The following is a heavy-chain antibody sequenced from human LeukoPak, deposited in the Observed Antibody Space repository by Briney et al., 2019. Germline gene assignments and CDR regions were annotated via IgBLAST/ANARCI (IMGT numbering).Heavy chain of an antibody. CDR3: AREQWAYRSYYASSGYHDY. CDR2: IYTGGST. V-gene: IGHV4-61*02. Sequence: SVTLSLTCTVSGGSISSGNFFWTWIRQPAGKGLEWIGRIYTGGSTNYNPSLKSRVTISLDTSRNQFSLNLSSVTAADTAVYYCAREQWAYRSYYASSGYHDYWGQGTLVTVSS. CDR1: GGSISSGNFF. J-gene: IGHJ4*02. D-gene: IGHD3-22*01.